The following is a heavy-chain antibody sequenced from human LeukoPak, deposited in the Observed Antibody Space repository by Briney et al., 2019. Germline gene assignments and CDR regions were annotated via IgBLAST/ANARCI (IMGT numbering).Heavy chain of an antibody. J-gene: IGHJ4*02. Sequence: GGSLRLSCAASGFTFSSYAMSWVRQAPGKGLEWVSAISGSGGSTYYADSVKGRFTISRDNSKNTLYLQMDSLRAEDTAVYYCAKGTMIDYYFDYWGQGTLVTVSS. CDR3: AKGTMIDYYFDY. CDR2: ISGSGGST. CDR1: GFTFSSYA. D-gene: IGHD3-22*01. V-gene: IGHV3-23*01.